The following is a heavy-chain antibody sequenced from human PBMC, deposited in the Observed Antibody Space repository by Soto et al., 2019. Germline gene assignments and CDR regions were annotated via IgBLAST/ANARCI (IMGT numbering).Heavy chain of an antibody. D-gene: IGHD1-26*01. CDR2: IYHSGST. CDR1: GGSISSGGYS. Sequence: PSETLSLTCAVSGGSISSGGYSWSWIRQPPGKGLEWIGYIYHSGSTYYNPSLKSRVTISVDRSKNQFSLKLSSVTAADTAVYYCARSPPGEHWFDPWGQGTLVTVYS. J-gene: IGHJ5*02. V-gene: IGHV4-30-2*01. CDR3: ARSPPGEHWFDP.